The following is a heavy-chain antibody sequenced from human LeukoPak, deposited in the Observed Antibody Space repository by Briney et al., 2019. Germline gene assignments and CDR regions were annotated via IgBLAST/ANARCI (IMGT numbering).Heavy chain of an antibody. D-gene: IGHD2-2*02. V-gene: IGHV5-10-1*01. CDR3: ARSPGAITIQFIDY. CDR1: GYSLTSYL. J-gene: IGHJ4*02. CDR2: IDPTDSYT. Sequence: GESLKISCKGSGYSLTSYLISWVRQMPGKGLEWMARIDPTDSYTNYSPSFQGHVTISTDKSSSTAYLQWSSLKASDTAMYYCARSPGAITIQFIDYWGQGSLVTVSS.